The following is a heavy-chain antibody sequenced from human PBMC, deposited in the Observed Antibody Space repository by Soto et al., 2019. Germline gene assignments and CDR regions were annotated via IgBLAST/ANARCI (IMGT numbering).Heavy chain of an antibody. J-gene: IGHJ6*02. CDR2: IWYDGSNK. Sequence: QVQLVESGGGVVQPGRSLRLSCAASGFTFSSYGMHWVRQAPGKGLEWVAVIWYDGSNKYYADSVKGRFTISRDNSKNTLYLQMNSLRAEDTAVYYCAREPLGFGEFIHYGMDVWGQGTTVTVSS. CDR3: AREPLGFGEFIHYGMDV. D-gene: IGHD3-10*01. V-gene: IGHV3-33*01. CDR1: GFTFSSYG.